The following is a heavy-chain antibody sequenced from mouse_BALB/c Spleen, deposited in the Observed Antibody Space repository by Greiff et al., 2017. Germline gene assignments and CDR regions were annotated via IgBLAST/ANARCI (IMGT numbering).Heavy chain of an antibody. CDR3: ARKGLRRIYAMDY. D-gene: IGHD2-4*01. V-gene: IGHV1-63*01. CDR1: GYAFTNYW. CDR2: IYPGSGNT. J-gene: IGHJ4*01. Sequence: VKLMESGAELVRPGTSVKISCKASGYAFTNYWLGWVKQRPGHGLEWIGDIYPGSGNTYYNEKFKGKATLTADKSSSTASLQLSSLTSEYSAVYCCARKGLRRIYAMDYWGQGTSVTVSA.